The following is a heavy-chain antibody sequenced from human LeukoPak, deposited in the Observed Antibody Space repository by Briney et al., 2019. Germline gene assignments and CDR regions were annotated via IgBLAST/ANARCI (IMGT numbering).Heavy chain of an antibody. J-gene: IGHJ4*02. D-gene: IGHD6-19*01. CDR3: ARGDRDGIAVAGLSFDY. V-gene: IGHV4-4*02. CDR2: IYHSGST. Sequence: SETLSLTCAVSGGSISSSNWWSWVRQPPGKGLEWIGEIYHSGSTNYNPSLKSRVTVSVDKSKNQFSLKLSSVTAADTAVYYCARGDRDGIAVAGLSFDYWGQGTLVTVSS. CDR1: GGSISSSNW.